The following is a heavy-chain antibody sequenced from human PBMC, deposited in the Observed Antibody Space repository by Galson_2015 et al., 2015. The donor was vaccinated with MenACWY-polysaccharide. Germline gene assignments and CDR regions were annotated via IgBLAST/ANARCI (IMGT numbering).Heavy chain of an antibody. CDR3: AKDTGPGEYAYSWGTFDI. D-gene: IGHD3-10*01. J-gene: IGHJ3*02. CDR1: GFTFSSYA. Sequence: SLRLSCAASGFTFSSYAMSWVRQAPGKGLEWVSGVSASGGSTVYTDSAKGRFTMSRDNSKRSLYLQMNSLRADDTAVYYCAKDTGPGEYAYSWGTFDIWVRGTMISVSS. V-gene: IGHV3-23*01. CDR2: VSASGGST.